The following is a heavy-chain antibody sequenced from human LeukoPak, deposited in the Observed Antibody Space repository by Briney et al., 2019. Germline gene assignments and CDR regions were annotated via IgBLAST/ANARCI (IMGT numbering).Heavy chain of an antibody. Sequence: GESLKISCKGSGYSFTSYWIGWVRQMPGKGLEWMGIIYPGDSDTGYSPSFQGQVTISADKSISTAYLQWSSLKASDTVMYYCARNLDRMVRTLGYWGQGTLVTVSS. CDR2: IYPGDSDT. D-gene: IGHD3-10*01. CDR1: GYSFTSYW. CDR3: ARNLDRMVRTLGY. J-gene: IGHJ4*02. V-gene: IGHV5-51*01.